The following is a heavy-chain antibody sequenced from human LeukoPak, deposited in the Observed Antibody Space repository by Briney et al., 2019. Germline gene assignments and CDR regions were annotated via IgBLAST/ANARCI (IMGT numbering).Heavy chain of an antibody. V-gene: IGHV3-7*01. J-gene: IGHJ4*02. CDR2: IKQDGSEK. D-gene: IGHD1-26*01. CDR1: GFTFSSYA. CDR3: ARAYSGTYRAGDY. Sequence: PGGSLRLSCAASGFTFSSYAMYWVRQAPGKGLEWVANIKQDGSEKYYVDSVKGRFTISRDNAKNSLYLQMTSLRAEDTAVYFCARAYSGTYRAGDYWGQGTLVTVSS.